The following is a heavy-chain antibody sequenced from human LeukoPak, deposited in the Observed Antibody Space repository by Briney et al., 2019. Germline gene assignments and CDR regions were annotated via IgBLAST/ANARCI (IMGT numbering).Heavy chain of an antibody. CDR3: ARASGSCGWYAFDF. J-gene: IGHJ4*02. D-gene: IGHD6-19*01. Sequence: PSETLSLTCTVSGGSISNYYWSWIRQPAGKGLEWIGRIYSSGSTNYNPSLKSRVTMSVDTSKNQFSLKLKSVTAADTAVYNCARASGSCGWYAFDFWGQGTLVTVSS. CDR2: IYSSGST. V-gene: IGHV4-4*07. CDR1: GGSISNYY.